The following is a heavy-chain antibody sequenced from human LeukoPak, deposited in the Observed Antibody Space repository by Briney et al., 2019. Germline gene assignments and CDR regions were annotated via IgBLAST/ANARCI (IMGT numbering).Heavy chain of an antibody. CDR1: GGSFSGYY. D-gene: IGHD5-18*01. J-gene: IGHJ4*02. CDR2: INHSGST. V-gene: IGHV4-34*01. Sequence: PSATLSLTCAVYGGSFSGYYWSWIRQPPGKGLEWIGEINHSGSTNYNPSLKSRVTISVDTSKNQFSLKLSSVTAADTAVYYCARGQGYSYGYWGQGTLVTVSS. CDR3: ARGQGYSYGY.